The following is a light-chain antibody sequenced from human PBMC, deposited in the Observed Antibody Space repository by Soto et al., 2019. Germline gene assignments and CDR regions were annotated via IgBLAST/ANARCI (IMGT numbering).Light chain of an antibody. CDR1: SSDVGGYNY. Sequence: QSALNQPASVSGSPGQSITISCTGTSSDVGGYNYVSWYQQHPGKAPKLMIYEVSYRPSGVSDRFSGSKSGNTASLTISGLQAEDEADYYCLSYADTAYVFGTGTKVTVL. J-gene: IGLJ1*01. CDR2: EVS. CDR3: LSYADTAYV. V-gene: IGLV2-14*01.